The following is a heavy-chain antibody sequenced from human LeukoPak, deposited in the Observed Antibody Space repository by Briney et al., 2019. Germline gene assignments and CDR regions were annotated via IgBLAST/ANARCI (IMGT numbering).Heavy chain of an antibody. CDR1: GGSISSYY. CDR3: ARLANGDYPDY. V-gene: IGHV4-59*08. CDR2: IYYSGST. Sequence: SETLSLTCTVSGGSISSYYWSWIRQPPGKGLEWIGYIYYSGSTNYNPSLKSRVTISVDTSKNQFSLKLSSVTAADTAVYYCARLANGDYPDYWGQGTLVTVSS. D-gene: IGHD4-17*01. J-gene: IGHJ4*02.